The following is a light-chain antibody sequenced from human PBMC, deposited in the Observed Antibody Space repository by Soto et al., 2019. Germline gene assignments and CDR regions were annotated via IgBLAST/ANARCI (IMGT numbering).Light chain of an antibody. Sequence: QSVLTQPPSASGTPGQRVTISCSGSSSNLGSNFIYWYQQLPGAAPKLLISRNNERPSGVPDRFSGSKSGTSASRAISGLRSEDEADYHCAAWDDSLSGVVFGGGTKVTVL. V-gene: IGLV1-47*01. CDR2: RNN. J-gene: IGLJ3*02. CDR1: SSNLGSNF. CDR3: AAWDDSLSGVV.